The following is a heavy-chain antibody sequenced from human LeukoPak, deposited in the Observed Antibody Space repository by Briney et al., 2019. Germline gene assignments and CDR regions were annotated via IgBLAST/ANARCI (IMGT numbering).Heavy chain of an antibody. J-gene: IGHJ5*02. CDR3: AKGPLYYYGDNAWFGP. CDR2: VFSDGTYK. Sequence: AGRSPTLSCAASGFTFSSSAMHWVRQAPGNGLEWVAVVFSDGTYKDYADSVKGRFTISRDNSKNMLFLQMNSLRAEDTAVYYCAKGPLYYYGDNAWFGPWGQGTLVTVSS. CDR1: GFTFSSSA. V-gene: IGHV3-30*18. D-gene: IGHD4-17*01.